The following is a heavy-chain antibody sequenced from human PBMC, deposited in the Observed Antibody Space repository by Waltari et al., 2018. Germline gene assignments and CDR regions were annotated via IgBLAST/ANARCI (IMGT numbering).Heavy chain of an antibody. CDR3: ARYSWSYSGSSAINWFDP. CDR2: IYYSGST. D-gene: IGHD6-6*01. Sequence: QVQLQESGPGLVKPSQTLSLTCTVSGGSISSGDYYWSWIRQSPGKGLEWIGYIYYSGSTNCNPSLKSRVTISVDTSKNQFSLNLSSVTAADTAVYFCARYSWSYSGSSAINWFDPWGQGTLVTVSS. J-gene: IGHJ5*02. V-gene: IGHV4-30-4*08. CDR1: GGSISSGDYY.